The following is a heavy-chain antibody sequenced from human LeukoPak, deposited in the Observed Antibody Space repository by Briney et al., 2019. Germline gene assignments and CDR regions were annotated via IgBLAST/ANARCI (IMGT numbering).Heavy chain of an antibody. J-gene: IGHJ4*02. CDR1: GFTFSSYS. D-gene: IGHD2-21*02. CDR3: ARAGVYCGGDCRFDY. Sequence: GGSLRLSCAASGFTFSSYSMNWVRQAPGKGLEWLSYISSSGSTIYYADSVKGRFTMSRDNAKNSLYLQMNSLRAEDTAVYYCARAGVYCGGDCRFDYWGQGTLVTASS. CDR2: ISSSGSTI. V-gene: IGHV3-48*04.